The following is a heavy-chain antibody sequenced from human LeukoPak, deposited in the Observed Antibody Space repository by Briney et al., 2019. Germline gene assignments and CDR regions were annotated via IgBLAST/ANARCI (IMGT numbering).Heavy chain of an antibody. CDR1: GFTFSSYA. D-gene: IGHD3-22*01. CDR3: ARALNYYDSSGY. CDR2: ISGSGGST. J-gene: IGHJ4*02. V-gene: IGHV3-23*01. Sequence: PGGSLRLSCAASGFTFSSYAMSWVRQAPGKGLEWVSAISGSGGSTYYADSVKGRFTISRDNAKNSLYLQMNSLGAEDTAVYYCARALNYYDSSGYWGQGTLVTVSS.